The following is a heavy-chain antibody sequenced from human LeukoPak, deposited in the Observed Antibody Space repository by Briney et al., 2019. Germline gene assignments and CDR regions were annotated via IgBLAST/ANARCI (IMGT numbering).Heavy chain of an antibody. D-gene: IGHD1-26*01. CDR2: IIPIFDTA. CDR3: ARISLGAIWGYYYGMDV. Sequence: GASVKVSCKASGGTFSSYSISWVRQAPGQGLEWMGGIIPIFDTADYAQKFQGRVTITADESTSTAYMELSSLRSEDTAVFYCARISLGAIWGYYYGMDVWGQGTTVTASS. J-gene: IGHJ6*02. CDR1: GGTFSSYS. V-gene: IGHV1-69*13.